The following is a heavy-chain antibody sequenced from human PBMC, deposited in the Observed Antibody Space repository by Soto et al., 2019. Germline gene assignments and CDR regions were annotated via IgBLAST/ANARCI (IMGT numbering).Heavy chain of an antibody. CDR2: IYCSGST. J-gene: IGHJ4*02. D-gene: IGHD5-18*01. CDR3: ARAPITAMADY. CDR1: GGSISSYY. Sequence: SETLSLTCTVSGGSISSYYWSWIRQPQGKGLEWIGYIYCSGSTNYNPSLKSRVTISVDTSKNQFSLKLSSVTAADTAVYYCARAPITAMADYGGQGTLVTVS. V-gene: IGHV4-59*01.